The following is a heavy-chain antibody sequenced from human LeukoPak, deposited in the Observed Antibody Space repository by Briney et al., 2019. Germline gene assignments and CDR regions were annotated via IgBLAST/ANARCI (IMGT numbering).Heavy chain of an antibody. V-gene: IGHV4-39*01. J-gene: IGHJ6*03. CDR2: IYYSGST. Sequence: LSLTXTVSGGSIXSSXYYWGWVRQPAXKGXXXLGSIYYSGSTYYNPSLKSRVTISVDTSKNQFSLKLSSVTAADMAVYYCARQEVNYYYYMDVWGKGTTVTVSS. CDR3: ARQEVNYYYYMDV. CDR1: GGSIXSSXYY.